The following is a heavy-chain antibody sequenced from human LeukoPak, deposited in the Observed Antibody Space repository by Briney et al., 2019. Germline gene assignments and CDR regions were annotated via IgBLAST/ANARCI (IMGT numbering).Heavy chain of an antibody. J-gene: IGHJ4*02. D-gene: IGHD5-18*01. Sequence: PGGSLRLSCAASGFTFSSYSMNWVRQAPGKGLEWVSYISSSSSTIYYADSVKGRFAISRDNAKNSLYLQMNSLRAEDTAVYYCARDPGYSYGLIHFDYWGQGTLVTVSP. CDR1: GFTFSSYS. V-gene: IGHV3-48*01. CDR2: ISSSSSTI. CDR3: ARDPGYSYGLIHFDY.